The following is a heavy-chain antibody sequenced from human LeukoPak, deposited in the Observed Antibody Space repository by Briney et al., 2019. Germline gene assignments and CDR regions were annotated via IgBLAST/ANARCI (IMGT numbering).Heavy chain of an antibody. J-gene: IGHJ4*02. CDR3: ATLIYDSSSYYYFDY. Sequence: ASVKVSCKASGYTFTSYGISWVRQAPGQGLEWMGWISAYNGNTNYAQKLQGRVTMTTDTSTSTAYMELRSLRSDDTAVYYCATLIYDSSSYYYFDYWGQGTLVTVSS. V-gene: IGHV1-18*01. CDR1: GYTFTSYG. CDR2: ISAYNGNT. D-gene: IGHD3-22*01.